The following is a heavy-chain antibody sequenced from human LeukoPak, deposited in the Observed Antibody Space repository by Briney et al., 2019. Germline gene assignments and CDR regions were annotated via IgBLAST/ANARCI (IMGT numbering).Heavy chain of an antibody. J-gene: IGHJ4*02. CDR2: IYYTGST. V-gene: IGHV4-59*01. CDR3: TRVHYSGSGLSSYFDY. CDR1: GGSISSYY. Sequence: SETLSLTCTVSGGSISSYYWSWLRQSPGKGLEWIGYIYYTGSTNYNPSLKSRVTISVDTSKNQFSLNLRTVTSADTAVYYCTRVHYSGSGLSSYFDYWGQGTLVTVSS. D-gene: IGHD3-10*01.